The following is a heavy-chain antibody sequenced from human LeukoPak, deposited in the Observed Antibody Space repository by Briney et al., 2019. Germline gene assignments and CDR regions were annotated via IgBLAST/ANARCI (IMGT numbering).Heavy chain of an antibody. D-gene: IGHD3-10*01. V-gene: IGHV3-23*01. CDR2: SSASGDSP. Sequence: GGSLRLSCTASGFTFNNYAMSWVPQAPGKGLEWISASSASGDSPYYADSVKGRFTISRDTSKNTLDLQMNSLRVEDTAVYHCAKGVYGSGSYREYFEQWGQGTLVTVSS. CDR1: GFTFNNYA. J-gene: IGHJ1*01. CDR3: AKGVYGSGSYREYFEQ.